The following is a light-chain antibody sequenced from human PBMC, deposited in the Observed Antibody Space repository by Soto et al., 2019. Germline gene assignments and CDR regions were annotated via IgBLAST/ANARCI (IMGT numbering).Light chain of an antibody. CDR3: QPYDRPPIT. CDR1: QSFRGL. Sequence: EVLLTKSQVTLSLSPGERATLSCRASQSFRGLLAWYQQKPGQAPTLLVSGASRRATGIPDRFSGGGSGTDFTLTISRLEPEDVALYYCQPYDRPPITFGPGTRLEIK. CDR2: GAS. V-gene: IGKV3-20*01. J-gene: IGKJ5*01.